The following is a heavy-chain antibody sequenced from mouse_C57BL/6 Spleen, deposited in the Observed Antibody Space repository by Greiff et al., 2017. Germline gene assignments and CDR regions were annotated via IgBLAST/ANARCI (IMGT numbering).Heavy chain of an antibody. J-gene: IGHJ2*01. CDR3: ARSRDYDVGY. V-gene: IGHV1-50*01. D-gene: IGHD2-4*01. Sequence: QVQLQQPGAELVKPGASVKLSCKASGYTFTSYWMQWVKQRPGQGLEWIGEIDPSDSYTNYNQKFKGKATLTVDTSSSTAYMQLSSLTSEDSAVYYCARSRDYDVGYWGQGTTRTVSS. CDR1: GYTFTSYW. CDR2: IDPSDSYT.